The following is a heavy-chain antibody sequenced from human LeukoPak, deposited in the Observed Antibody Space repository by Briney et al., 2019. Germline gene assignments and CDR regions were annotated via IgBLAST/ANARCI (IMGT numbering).Heavy chain of an antibody. CDR1: GGSISSYY. D-gene: IGHD4-17*01. V-gene: IGHV4-59*12. CDR2: IYYSGST. CDR3: ARYDYGAYRIDS. J-gene: IGHJ4*02. Sequence: SETLSLTCTVSGGSISSYYWSWIRQPPGKGLEWIGYIYYSGSTNYNPSLKSRVTISVDTSKNQFSLKLSSVTAADTAVYYCARYDYGAYRIDSWGQGTLVTVSS.